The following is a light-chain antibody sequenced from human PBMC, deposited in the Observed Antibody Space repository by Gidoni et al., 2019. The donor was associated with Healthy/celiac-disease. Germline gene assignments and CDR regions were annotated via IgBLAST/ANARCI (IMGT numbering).Light chain of an antibody. Sequence: DIVLTQSPATLSLSPGARATLSCRARQSVSSYLAWYQQKPGQAPRLLIYDASNRATGIPARFSGSGSGTDFTLTISSLEPEDFAVYYCQQRSNWPPYTFGQGTKLEIK. CDR3: QQRSNWPPYT. CDR2: DAS. J-gene: IGKJ2*01. V-gene: IGKV3-11*01. CDR1: QSVSSY.